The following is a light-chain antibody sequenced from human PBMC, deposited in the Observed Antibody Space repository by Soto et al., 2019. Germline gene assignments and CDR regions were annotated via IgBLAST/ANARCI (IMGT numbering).Light chain of an antibody. Sequence: EVVLTQSPGTLSLSPGERATLYCRASQAVSSILLAWYQQKPGQAPRLIIYGASSRATGIPDRFSGSGSGTDFTLTVSRLEPEDFAVYYCQQHGTSPIFGGGTKVEIK. J-gene: IGKJ4*01. CDR3: QQHGTSPI. CDR2: GAS. CDR1: QAVSSIL. V-gene: IGKV3-20*01.